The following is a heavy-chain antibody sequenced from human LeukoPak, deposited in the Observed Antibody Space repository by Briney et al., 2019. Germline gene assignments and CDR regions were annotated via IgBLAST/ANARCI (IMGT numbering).Heavy chain of an antibody. J-gene: IGHJ4*02. Sequence: GGSLRLSCAASGFSFNTYAMHWVRQAPGKGLEYVSAISYNGDSTYYANSVKGRFIISRDNSKKTLFLQMGSLRAEDTAVYYCARDSGGDTYNDYFDSWGQGTLVTVSS. V-gene: IGHV3-64*01. CDR1: GFSFNTYA. CDR3: ARDSGGDTYNDYFDS. CDR2: ISYNGDST. D-gene: IGHD5-24*01.